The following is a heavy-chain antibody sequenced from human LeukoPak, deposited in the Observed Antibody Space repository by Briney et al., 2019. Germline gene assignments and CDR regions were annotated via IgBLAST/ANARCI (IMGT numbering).Heavy chain of an antibody. Sequence: KPSETLSLTCTVSGGSISSYYWSWIRQPPGKGLEWIGYIYYSGSTNYNPSLKSRVTISVDTSKNQFSLKLSSVTAADTAVYYCARTVGATPYYYYGMDVWGQGTTVTVSS. D-gene: IGHD1-26*01. V-gene: IGHV4-59*12. CDR2: IYYSGST. CDR1: GGSISSYY. J-gene: IGHJ6*02. CDR3: ARTVGATPYYYYGMDV.